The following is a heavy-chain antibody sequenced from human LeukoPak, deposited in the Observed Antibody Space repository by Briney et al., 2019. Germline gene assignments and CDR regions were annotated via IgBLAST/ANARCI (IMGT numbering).Heavy chain of an antibody. Sequence: ASETLSLTCTVSGGSISSYYWSWIRQPPGKGLEWIGYIYYSGSTNYNPSLKSRVTISVDTSKNQFSLKLSSVTAADTAVYYCARDGRYGLFDYWGQGTLVTVSS. J-gene: IGHJ4*02. CDR2: IYYSGST. D-gene: IGHD1-26*01. CDR1: GGSISSYY. CDR3: ARDGRYGLFDY. V-gene: IGHV4-59*01.